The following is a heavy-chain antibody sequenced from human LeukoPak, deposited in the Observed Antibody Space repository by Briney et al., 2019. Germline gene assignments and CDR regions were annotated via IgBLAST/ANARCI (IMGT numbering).Heavy chain of an antibody. D-gene: IGHD6-19*01. V-gene: IGHV3-33*01. J-gene: IGHJ5*02. CDR1: GFTFSSYG. Sequence: GRSLRLSCAASGFTFSSYGMHWVRQAPGKGLEWVAVIWYDGSNKYYADSVKGRFTISRDNSKNTLYLQMNSLRAEDTAVYYCARKGSSGWYGIDPWGQGTLVTVSS. CDR3: ARKGSSGWYGIDP. CDR2: IWYDGSNK.